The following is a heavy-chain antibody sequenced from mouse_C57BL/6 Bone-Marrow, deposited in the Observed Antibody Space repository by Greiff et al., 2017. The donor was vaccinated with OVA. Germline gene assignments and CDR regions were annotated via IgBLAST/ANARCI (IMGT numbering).Heavy chain of an antibody. D-gene: IGHD1-1*01. Sequence: EVQGVESGGGLVQPGGSLSLSCAASGFTFTDYYMSWVRQPPGKALEWLGFIRNKANGYTTEYSASVKGRFTISRDNSQSILYLQMNPLRAEDSATYYCARYTYSSPYSCTMDYGGQGTSVTVSS. V-gene: IGHV7-3*01. CDR1: GFTFTDYY. CDR2: IRNKANGYTT. J-gene: IGHJ4*01. CDR3: ARYTYSSPYSCTMDY.